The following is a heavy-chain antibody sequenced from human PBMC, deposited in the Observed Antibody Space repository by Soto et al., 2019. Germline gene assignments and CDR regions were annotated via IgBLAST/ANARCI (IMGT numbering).Heavy chain of an antibody. CDR1: GACIRGYY. D-gene: IGHD2-15*01. CDR2: VYSSGST. J-gene: IGHJ5*02. Sequence: ETLSPTCPVSGACIRGYYWSWIRQPPGKGLEWIGYVYSSGSTNYNPSLKSRVTISVDTSKKQLSLKLSSVTAADTAVYYCARDYCSGVSCYDTGFDPWGQGTLVTVSS. V-gene: IGHV4-59*01. CDR3: ARDYCSGVSCYDTGFDP.